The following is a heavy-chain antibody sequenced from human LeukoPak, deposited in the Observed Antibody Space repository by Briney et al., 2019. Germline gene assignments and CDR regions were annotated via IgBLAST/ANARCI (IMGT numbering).Heavy chain of an antibody. V-gene: IGHV3-23*01. Sequence: PGGSLRLSCAASGFTFSSYAMSWVRQAPGKGLEWVSAISGSGGSTYYADSVKGRFTISRDNSKNTLYLQMNSLRAEDTAVYYFAKEGSIAAAGTGYYYMDVWGKGTTVTVSS. J-gene: IGHJ6*03. D-gene: IGHD6-13*01. CDR3: AKEGSIAAAGTGYYYMDV. CDR1: GFTFSSYA. CDR2: ISGSGGST.